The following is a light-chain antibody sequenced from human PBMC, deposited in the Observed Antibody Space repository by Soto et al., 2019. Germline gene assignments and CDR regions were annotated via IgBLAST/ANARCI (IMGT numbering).Light chain of an antibody. CDR3: QQSYNNPPIT. CDR2: AAS. V-gene: IGKV1-39*01. CDR1: QHICSC. Sequence: IQMTQSPSSLSASIGDSVTITCRAGQHICSCLNWYQQKPGKAPKLMIYAASSLESGVPSRFSGSGSGTDFTLTISSLQPEDFATYYCQQSYNNPPITFGQGTLLEIK. J-gene: IGKJ5*01.